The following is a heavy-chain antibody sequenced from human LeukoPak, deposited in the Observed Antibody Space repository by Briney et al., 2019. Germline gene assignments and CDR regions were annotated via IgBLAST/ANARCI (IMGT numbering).Heavy chain of an antibody. CDR1: GYTFTSYG. CDR2: IYPGNSDT. V-gene: IGHV5-51*01. CDR3: AKVSGYSIDY. Sequence: GESLKISCKGSGYTFTSYGIAWLRQMPGKGLEWMGIIYPGNSDTRYSPSFRGQVTMSVDKSISTAYVQWSGLRASDTAMYYCAKVSGYSIDYWGLGTLVTVSS. D-gene: IGHD6-13*01. J-gene: IGHJ4*02.